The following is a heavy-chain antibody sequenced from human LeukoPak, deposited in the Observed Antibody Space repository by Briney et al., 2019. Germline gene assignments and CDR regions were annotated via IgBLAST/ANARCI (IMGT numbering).Heavy chain of an antibody. D-gene: IGHD5-12*01. V-gene: IGHV4-61*02. CDR1: GGSISSGSYY. CDR3: ARSGGRWLRTAPYFDY. Sequence: PSETLSLTCTVSGGSISSGSYYWSWIRQPAGKGLEWIGRIYTSGSTNYNPSLKSRVTISVDTSKNQFSLKLSSVTAADTAVYYCARSGGRWLRTAPYFDYWGQGTLVTVSS. J-gene: IGHJ4*02. CDR2: IYTSGST.